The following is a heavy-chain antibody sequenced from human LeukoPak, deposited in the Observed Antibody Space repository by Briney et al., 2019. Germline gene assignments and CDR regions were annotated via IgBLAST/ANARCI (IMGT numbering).Heavy chain of an antibody. Sequence: GGSLRPSCAASGFTFSSHWMTWVRQAPGKGLEWVANINQDGSERYYVDSVKGRFTISRDNAKNSLYLQMNSLRAEDTAVYYCVRDSEYSSSFAFDIWGQGTMVTVSS. CDR1: GFTFSSHW. J-gene: IGHJ3*02. V-gene: IGHV3-7*01. D-gene: IGHD6-13*01. CDR2: INQDGSER. CDR3: VRDSEYSSSFAFDI.